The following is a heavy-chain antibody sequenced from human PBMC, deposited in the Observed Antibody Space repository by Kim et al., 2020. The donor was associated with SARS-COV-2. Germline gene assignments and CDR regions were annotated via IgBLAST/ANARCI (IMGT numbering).Heavy chain of an antibody. CDR1: GDSVSGNSVA. CDR2: TGYRSKRNT. J-gene: IGHJ1*01. D-gene: IGHD6-19*01. V-gene: IGHV6-1*01. Sequence: SQTLSLTCAISGDSVSGNSVAWNWIRQSPSRGLEWLGRTGYRSKRNTDYAVSVKSRIIISADSSKNQFSLQLNSVTPDDTAVDYCASDARGSGWTVYHWG. CDR3: ASDARGSGWTVYH.